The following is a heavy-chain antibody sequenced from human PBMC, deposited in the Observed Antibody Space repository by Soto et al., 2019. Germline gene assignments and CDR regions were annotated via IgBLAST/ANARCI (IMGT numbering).Heavy chain of an antibody. D-gene: IGHD2-21*02. J-gene: IGHJ6*02. V-gene: IGHV3-21*01. Sequence: GGSLRLSCEASGFSFSTYSMHWVRQAPGKGLEWVSSIGRRSDIYYADSVKGRFAISRDNAKNSVSLQMNSLRDEDTAVYYCAREETAWPLAYGLDVWGQGTTVTVSS. CDR3: AREETAWPLAYGLDV. CDR1: GFSFSTYS. CDR2: IGRRSDI.